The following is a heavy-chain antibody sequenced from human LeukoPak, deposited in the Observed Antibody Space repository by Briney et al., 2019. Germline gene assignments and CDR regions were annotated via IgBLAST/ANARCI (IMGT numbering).Heavy chain of an antibody. V-gene: IGHV4-4*02. J-gene: IGHJ5*02. CDR1: GGSISSSNW. CDR3: ARGYLYSGYDLSP. Sequence: SETLSLTCAVSGGSISSSNWWSWVRQPPGKGLEWIGEIYHSGSTNYNPSLKSRVTISVDTSKNQFSLKLSSVTAADTAVYYCARGYLYSGYDLSPWGQGTLVTVSS. D-gene: IGHD5-12*01. CDR2: IYHSGST.